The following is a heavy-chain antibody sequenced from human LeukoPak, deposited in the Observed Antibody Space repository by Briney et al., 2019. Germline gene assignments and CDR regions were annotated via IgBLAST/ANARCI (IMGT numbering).Heavy chain of an antibody. Sequence: PSETLSLTCAVYGGSFSGYYWSWIRQPPGKGLEWIGEINHSGSTNYNPSLKSRVTISVDTSKNQFSLKLSSVTAADTAVYYCARHANGYYSNFDYWGQGTLVTVSS. V-gene: IGHV4-34*01. CDR1: GGSFSGYY. CDR3: ARHANGYYSNFDY. D-gene: IGHD3-3*01. CDR2: INHSGST. J-gene: IGHJ4*02.